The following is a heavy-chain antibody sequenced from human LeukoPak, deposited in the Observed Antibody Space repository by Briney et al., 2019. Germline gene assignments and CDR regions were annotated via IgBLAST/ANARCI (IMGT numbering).Heavy chain of an antibody. CDR2: IYHSGST. D-gene: IGHD2-15*01. V-gene: IGHV4-30-2*01. CDR3: ARAPGPSEVYCSGGSCPPPYWFDP. Sequence: PSETLSLTCTVSGGSICSGGYYWSWIRQPPGKGLEWIGYIYHSGSTYYNPSLKSRVTISVVRSKNQFSLKLSSVTAADTAVYYCARAPGPSEVYCSGGSCPPPYWFDPWGQGTLVTVSS. CDR1: GGSICSGGYY. J-gene: IGHJ5*02.